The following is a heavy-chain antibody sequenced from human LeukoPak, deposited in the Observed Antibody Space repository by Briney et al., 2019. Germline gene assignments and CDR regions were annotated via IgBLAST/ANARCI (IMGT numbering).Heavy chain of an antibody. CDR1: GFTFDDYA. V-gene: IGHV3-43D*03. J-gene: IGHJ6*03. Sequence: GGSLRLSCAASGFTFDDYAMHWVRQAPGKGLEWVSLISWDGGSTYYADSVKGRFTISRDNSKNSLYLQMNSLRAEDTALYYCAKGNGCTNGVCDGYYYYYMDVWGKGTTVTVSS. D-gene: IGHD2-8*01. CDR2: ISWDGGST. CDR3: AKGNGCTNGVCDGYYYYYMDV.